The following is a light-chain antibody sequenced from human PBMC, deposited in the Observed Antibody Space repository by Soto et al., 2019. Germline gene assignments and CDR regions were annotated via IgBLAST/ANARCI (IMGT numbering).Light chain of an antibody. Sequence: QSVLTQPASVSGSPGQSITISCTGTSSDVGGYNYVSWYQQHPGKAPKLMIYEVSNRPSGVSNRFSGSKSGNTASLTISGLQAEDDADYYCSSYTSSSNWVFGGGTKLTVL. CDR1: SSDVGGYNY. V-gene: IGLV2-14*01. CDR2: EVS. CDR3: SSYTSSSNWV. J-gene: IGLJ3*02.